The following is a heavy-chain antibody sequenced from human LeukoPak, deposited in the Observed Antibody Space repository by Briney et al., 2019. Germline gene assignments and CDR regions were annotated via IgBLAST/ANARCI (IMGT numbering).Heavy chain of an antibody. CDR2: IYHSRST. Sequence: PSETLSLTCIVSGYSISSGYYWDWIRQPPGKGLEWIGNIYHSRSTYYNPSLKSRVTISVDTSKNQFSLELNSVTAADTAVYYCAKNSGYYHPYYIDSWGQGTLVTVSS. CDR1: GYSISSGYY. CDR3: AKNSGYYHPYYIDS. J-gene: IGHJ4*02. D-gene: IGHD3-22*01. V-gene: IGHV4-38-2*02.